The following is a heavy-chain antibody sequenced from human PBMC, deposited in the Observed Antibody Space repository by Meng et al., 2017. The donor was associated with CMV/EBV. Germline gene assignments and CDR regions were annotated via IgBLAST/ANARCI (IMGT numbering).Heavy chain of an antibody. D-gene: IGHD6-13*01. CDR2: IYYSGST. Sequence: GSLRLSCTVSGGSVSSGSYYWSWIRQPPGKGLEWIGYIYYSGSTNYNPSLKSRVTISVDTSKNQFSLKLSSVTAADTAVYYCARGLGSSWYTSWFDPWGQGTLVTVS. V-gene: IGHV4-61*01. CDR1: GGSVSSGSYY. CDR3: ARGLGSSWYTSWFDP. J-gene: IGHJ5*02.